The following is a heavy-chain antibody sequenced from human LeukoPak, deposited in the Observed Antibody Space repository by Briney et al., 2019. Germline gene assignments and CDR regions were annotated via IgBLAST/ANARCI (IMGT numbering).Heavy chain of an antibody. Sequence: GGSLRLSCAASGFTFSDYYMSWIRQAPGKGLEWVSYISSSGSTIYYADSVKGRFTISRGNAKNSLYLQMNSLRAEDTAVYYCARDRLSSDYYDSSGYYFLDYWGQGTLVTVSS. CDR2: ISSSGSTI. CDR1: GFTFSDYY. V-gene: IGHV3-11*01. CDR3: ARDRLSSDYYDSSGYYFLDY. D-gene: IGHD3-22*01. J-gene: IGHJ4*02.